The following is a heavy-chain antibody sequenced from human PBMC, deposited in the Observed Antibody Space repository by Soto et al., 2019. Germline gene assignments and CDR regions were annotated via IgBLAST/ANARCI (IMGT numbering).Heavy chain of an antibody. J-gene: IGHJ6*02. V-gene: IGHV3-23*01. D-gene: IGHD6-13*01. CDR2: IVDTGGRT. CDR3: APVPAATSYYGTDV. Sequence: EEQLLESGGGLVQPGGSLRLSCAAFGFNFSNYAMNWVRQAPGKGLEWVSGIVDTGGRTFYADSVKGRYTISRDNSKNTLYLQMSSLRVEDTAVYYCAPVPAATSYYGTDVWGQGTTVTVSS. CDR1: GFNFSNYA.